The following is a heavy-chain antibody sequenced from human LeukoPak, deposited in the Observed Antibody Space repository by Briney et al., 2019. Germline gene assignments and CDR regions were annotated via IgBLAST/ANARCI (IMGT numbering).Heavy chain of an antibody. CDR1: GFTFSSYA. Sequence: PGGSLRLSCAASGFTFSSYAMSWVRQAPGKGLEWVSAISGSGGSTYYADSVKGRFTVSRDNSKNTLYLQMNSLRAEDTAVYYCAKGHYYDPDNWFDPWGQGTLVTVSS. CDR2: ISGSGGST. CDR3: AKGHYYDPDNWFDP. V-gene: IGHV3-23*01. J-gene: IGHJ5*02. D-gene: IGHD3-22*01.